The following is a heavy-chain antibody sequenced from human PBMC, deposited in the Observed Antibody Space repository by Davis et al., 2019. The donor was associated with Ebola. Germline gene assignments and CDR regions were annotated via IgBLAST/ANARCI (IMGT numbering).Heavy chain of an antibody. D-gene: IGHD2-15*01. CDR1: GGSISSSSYY. J-gene: IGHJ5*02. Sequence: ETLSLSCTVSGGSISSSSYYWGWIRQPPGKGLEWVANIKQDGSEKYYVDSVKGRFTISRDNAKNSLYLQMNSLRAEDTAVYYCARDIVGFNWFDPWGQGTLVTVSS. CDR3: ARDIVGFNWFDP. CDR2: IKQDGSEK. V-gene: IGHV3-7*03.